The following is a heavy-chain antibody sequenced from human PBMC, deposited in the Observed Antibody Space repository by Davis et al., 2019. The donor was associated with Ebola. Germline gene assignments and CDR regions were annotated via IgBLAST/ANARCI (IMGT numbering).Heavy chain of an antibody. CDR2: ISGFNTNT. Sequence: APVKVSCKSSGYTFTSYGLVWVRQAPGLGLEWMGWISGFNTNTNFAQKFQGRVTVSKGTSTNTAYMDLRSLTSDDTAIYYCARAPNYDVLTGTSSYYFDYWGQGTLVTVSS. CDR3: ARAPNYDVLTGTSSYYFDY. D-gene: IGHD3-9*01. J-gene: IGHJ4*02. V-gene: IGHV1-18*04. CDR1: GYTFTSYG.